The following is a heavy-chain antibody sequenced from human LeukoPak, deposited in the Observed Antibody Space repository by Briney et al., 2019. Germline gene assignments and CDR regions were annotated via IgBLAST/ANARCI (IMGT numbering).Heavy chain of an antibody. Sequence: GGSLRLSCAASGFTFSSYWMNWVRQAPGKGLEWVANINGDGRDKYYVGSVRGRFTISRDNADNALYLQMNSLRGDDTALYYCARGVDSAIDWWGQGTLVIVSS. D-gene: IGHD3-9*01. CDR3: ARGVDSAIDW. CDR1: GFTFSSYW. CDR2: INGDGRDK. V-gene: IGHV3-7*01. J-gene: IGHJ4*02.